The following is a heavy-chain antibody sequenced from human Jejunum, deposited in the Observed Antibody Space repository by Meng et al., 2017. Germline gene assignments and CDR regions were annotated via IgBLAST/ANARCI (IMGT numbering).Heavy chain of an antibody. V-gene: IGHV3-23*01. CDR1: GFMFSNYA. CDR2: ISGGGTNT. Sequence: GGSLRLSCAASGFMFSNYAMTWVRQTPGKGLEWVSGISGGGTNTYYADSVKGRFTISRDNSRNMLSLHMTSLRAEDTAVYYCARDRGSDDPIDYWGQGTLVTVSS. D-gene: IGHD2-21*02. CDR3: ARDRGSDDPIDY. J-gene: IGHJ4*02.